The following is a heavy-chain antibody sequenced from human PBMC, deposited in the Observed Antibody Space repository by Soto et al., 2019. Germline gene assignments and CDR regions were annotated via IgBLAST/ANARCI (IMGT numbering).Heavy chain of an antibody. Sequence: QVQLVQSGAEVKKPGSSVKVSCKASGGTFSSYAISWVRQAPGQGLEWMGGIIPIFGTANYAQKFQGRVTITADESTSTAYMELSSLRSEDTAVYYCARVLLEYSSPTSDYYYYGMDVWGQGTTVTVSS. J-gene: IGHJ6*02. D-gene: IGHD6-6*01. CDR1: GGTFSSYA. CDR3: ARVLLEYSSPTSDYYYYGMDV. V-gene: IGHV1-69*19. CDR2: IIPIFGTA.